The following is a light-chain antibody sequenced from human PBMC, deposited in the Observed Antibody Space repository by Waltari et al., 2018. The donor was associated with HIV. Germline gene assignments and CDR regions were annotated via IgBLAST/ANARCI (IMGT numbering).Light chain of an antibody. Sequence: QSVLTQPPSASGTPGQRVTISCSGSSSNIGGNTVTWFQQLPGTAPKRLIYTNNQRPSGVPDRFSGSKSGTSASLAISGLQSEDEADYYCAAWDDSLNGVVFGGGTKLTVL. CDR2: TNN. CDR3: AAWDDSLNGVV. CDR1: SSNIGGNT. V-gene: IGLV1-44*01. J-gene: IGLJ2*01.